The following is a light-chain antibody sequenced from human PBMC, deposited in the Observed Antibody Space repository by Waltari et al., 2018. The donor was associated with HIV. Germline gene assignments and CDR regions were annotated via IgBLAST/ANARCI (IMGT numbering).Light chain of an antibody. V-gene: IGLV6-57*03. Sequence: FMLTQPHSVSESPGKTVTISCTRRSGSIDSNYVQWYQQRPGSAPTTVIYEDNQRPSGVPDRFSGSIDSSSNSASLTISGLKTEDEAAYYCQSNDDDDVIFGGGTKLTVL. CDR3: QSNDDDDVI. CDR1: SGSIDSNY. CDR2: EDN. J-gene: IGLJ2*01.